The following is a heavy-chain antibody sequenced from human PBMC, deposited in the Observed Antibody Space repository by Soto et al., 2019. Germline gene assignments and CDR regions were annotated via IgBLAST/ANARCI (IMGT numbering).Heavy chain of an antibody. CDR3: ARGHGHSEHDY. Sequence: PSETLSLTCAVYGGSFSGYYWSWIRQPPGKGLEWIGEINHSGSTNYNPSLKSRVTISVDTSKNQFSLKLSSVTAADTFVYYCARGHGHSEHDYWSQGTLVTVSS. J-gene: IGHJ4*02. V-gene: IGHV4-34*01. D-gene: IGHD1-26*01. CDR1: GGSFSGYY. CDR2: INHSGST.